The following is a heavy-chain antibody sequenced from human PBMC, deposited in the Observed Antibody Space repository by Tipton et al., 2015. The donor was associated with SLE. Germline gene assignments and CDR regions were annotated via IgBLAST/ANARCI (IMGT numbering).Heavy chain of an antibody. D-gene: IGHD3-3*01. J-gene: IGHJ4*02. V-gene: IGHV4-59*01. CDR3: ARDFGRDFWSGYFD. Sequence: GLVKPSETLSLTCTVSGGSISSYYWSWIRQPPGKGLEWIGYIYYSGSTNYNPSLKSRVTISVDTSKNQFSLKLRSVSAADTAVYYCARDFGRDFWSGYFDWGQGTLVTVSS. CDR2: IYYSGST. CDR1: GGSISSYY.